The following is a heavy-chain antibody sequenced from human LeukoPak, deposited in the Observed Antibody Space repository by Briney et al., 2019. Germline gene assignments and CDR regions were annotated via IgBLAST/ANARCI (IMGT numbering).Heavy chain of an antibody. CDR2: IYWDDDK. CDR3: AHYDYGDSPAEYYFDY. J-gene: IGHJ4*02. D-gene: IGHD4-17*01. CDR1: GFSLSTSGVG. Sequence: SGPTLVNPTQTLALTCTFSGFSLSTSGVGVGWIRQPPGKALEWLALIYWDDDKRYSPSLKSRLTINKDTSKNQVVLTMTNMDPVDTATYYCAHYDYGDSPAEYYFDYWGQGTLVTVSS. V-gene: IGHV2-5*02.